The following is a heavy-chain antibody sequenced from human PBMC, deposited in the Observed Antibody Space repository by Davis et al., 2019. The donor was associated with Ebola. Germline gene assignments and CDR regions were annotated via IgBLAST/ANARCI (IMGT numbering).Heavy chain of an antibody. J-gene: IGHJ6*02. D-gene: IGHD3-22*01. V-gene: IGHV4-39*01. CDR1: GGSISSSSYY. Sequence: MPSETLSLTCTVSGGSISSSSYYWGWIRQPPGKGLEWIGSIYYSGSTYYNPSLKSRVTISVDTSKNQFSLKLSSVTAADTAVYYCARQSWCYDSSGQEDYYYYGMDVWGQGTTVTVSS. CDR2: IYYSGST. CDR3: ARQSWCYDSSGQEDYYYYGMDV.